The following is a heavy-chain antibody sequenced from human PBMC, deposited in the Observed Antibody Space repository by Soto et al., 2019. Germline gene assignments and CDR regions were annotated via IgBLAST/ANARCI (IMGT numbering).Heavy chain of an antibody. D-gene: IGHD2-15*01. Sequence: EVQLVESGGVVVQPGGSLRLSCAASGFMFEDYTMHWVRQAPGKGLEWVSLINWNGNSAYYADSVRGRFTVSRDNSKNSLFLQMNSLGPDDTAFYYCARGLVVVTLPGALAIWGQGTMVTVSS. CDR3: ARGLVVVTLPGALAI. V-gene: IGHV3-43*01. J-gene: IGHJ3*02. CDR2: INWNGNSA. CDR1: GFMFEDYT.